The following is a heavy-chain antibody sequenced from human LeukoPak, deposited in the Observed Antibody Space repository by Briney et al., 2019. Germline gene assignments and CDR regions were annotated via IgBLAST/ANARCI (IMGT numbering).Heavy chain of an antibody. D-gene: IGHD5-18*01. CDR2: TIPIFGTA. J-gene: IGHJ6*02. Sequence: ASVKVSCKASGGTFSSYAISWVRQAPGQGLEWMGGTIPIFGTANYAQKFQGRVTITADESTSTACMELSSLRSEDTAVYYCATRRDTATVSGMDVWGQGTTVTVSS. CDR1: GGTFSSYA. V-gene: IGHV1-69*01. CDR3: ATRRDTATVSGMDV.